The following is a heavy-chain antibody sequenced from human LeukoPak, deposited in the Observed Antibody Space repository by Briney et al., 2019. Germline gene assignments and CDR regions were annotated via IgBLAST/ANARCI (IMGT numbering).Heavy chain of an antibody. CDR1: GFTFSSYW. Sequence: SGGPLRLSCAASGFTFSSYWMHWVRQAPGKGLVWVSRINSDGSSTSYADSVKGRFTISGDNAKNTLYLQMNSLRAEDTAVYYCARGDRGIAAAGITIWGQGTMVTVSS. CDR2: INSDGSST. J-gene: IGHJ3*02. V-gene: IGHV3-74*01. CDR3: ARGDRGIAAAGITI. D-gene: IGHD6-13*01.